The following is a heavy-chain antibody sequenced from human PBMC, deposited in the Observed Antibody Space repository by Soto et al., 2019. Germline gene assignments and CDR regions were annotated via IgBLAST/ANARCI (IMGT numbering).Heavy chain of an antibody. J-gene: IGHJ5*02. CDR1: CDSINTSHL. V-gene: IGHV4-4*02. CDR2: TYHSVTT. Sequence: QVQLRESGPGLVRPSGTLSLTCAVYCDSINTSHLWCWVRQTPGKGLEWIGETYHSVTTNYNPSLRSRVTISMDKSKNLFSLKLNSVTAADTALYFCARQTNSSPARGPNWFDPWGQGALVTVSS. D-gene: IGHD6-19*01. CDR3: ARQTNSSPARGPNWFDP.